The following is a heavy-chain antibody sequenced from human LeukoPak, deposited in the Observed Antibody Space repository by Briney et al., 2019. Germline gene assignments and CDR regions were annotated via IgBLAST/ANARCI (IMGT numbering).Heavy chain of an antibody. D-gene: IGHD2-2*01. Sequence: SETLSLTCAVYGGSFSGYYWSWIRQPPGKGLEWIGEINHSGSTNYNPFLKSRVTISVGTSKNQFSLKLSSVTAADTAVYYCARDGFSSWKYYGMDVWGQGTTVTVSS. V-gene: IGHV4-34*01. CDR2: INHSGST. CDR1: GGSFSGYY. J-gene: IGHJ6*02. CDR3: ARDGFSSWKYYGMDV.